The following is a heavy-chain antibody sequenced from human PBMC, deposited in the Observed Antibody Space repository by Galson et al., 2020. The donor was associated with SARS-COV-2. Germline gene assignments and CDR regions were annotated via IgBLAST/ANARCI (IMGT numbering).Heavy chain of an antibody. Sequence: SAKVSCKASGGTFSSYNIIWVRQHPGQGLEWMGRIIPILGIANYSQKFQGRVTITADKSTSTAYMELSSLRSEDTAVYYCARDHPVTTAPSGYYYGMDVWGQGTTVTVSS. J-gene: IGHJ6*02. CDR3: ARDHPVTTAPSGYYYGMDV. CDR1: GGTFSSYN. V-gene: IGHV1-69*04. CDR2: IIPILGIA. D-gene: IGHD4-4*01.